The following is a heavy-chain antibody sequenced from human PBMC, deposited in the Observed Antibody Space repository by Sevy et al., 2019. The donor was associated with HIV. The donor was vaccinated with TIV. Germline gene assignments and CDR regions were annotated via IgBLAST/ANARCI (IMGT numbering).Heavy chain of an antibody. Sequence: GGSLRLSCAASGFSYSSYGMHWVRQAPGKALEWVAYIQYDGSNKDYADSVKGRFTISRDNSKNTLDLQMDSLRVEDTAVYYCVKEGGGEGGDHWGQGTLVTVSS. CDR1: GFSYSSYG. CDR3: VKEGGGEGGDH. CDR2: IQYDGSNK. J-gene: IGHJ4*02. D-gene: IGHD2-21*01. V-gene: IGHV3-30*02.